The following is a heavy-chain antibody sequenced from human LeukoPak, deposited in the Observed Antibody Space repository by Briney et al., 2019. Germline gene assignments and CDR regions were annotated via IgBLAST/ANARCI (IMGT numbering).Heavy chain of an antibody. J-gene: IGHJ4*02. D-gene: IGHD3-9*01. CDR3: VRDFDWGPDY. Sequence: ASVKVSCKASGFTFTSSAVQWVRQAPGQGLEWMGWIYGHDGGTNFAQKFQDRVTMTRDTSITTAYMELTSLTPDDTAVYYCVRDFDWGPDYWGQGTLVTVSS. V-gene: IGHV1-2*02. CDR1: GFTFTSSA. CDR2: IYGHDGGT.